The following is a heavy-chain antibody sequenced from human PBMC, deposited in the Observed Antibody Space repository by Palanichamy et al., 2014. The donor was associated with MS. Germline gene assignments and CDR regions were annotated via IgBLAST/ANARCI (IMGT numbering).Heavy chain of an antibody. D-gene: IGHD6-6*01. CDR2: IIPIFGTA. CDR1: GGTFSSYA. J-gene: IGHJ4*02. Sequence: QVQLVQSGAEVKKPGSSVKVSCKASGGTFSSYAISWVRQAPGQGLEWMGGIIPIFGTANYAQKFQGRVTITADESTSTAYMELSSLRSEDTAVYYCARAPPGIAARPGSYYFDYWGQGTLVTVSS. CDR3: ARAPPGIAARPGSYYFDY. V-gene: IGHV1-69*01.